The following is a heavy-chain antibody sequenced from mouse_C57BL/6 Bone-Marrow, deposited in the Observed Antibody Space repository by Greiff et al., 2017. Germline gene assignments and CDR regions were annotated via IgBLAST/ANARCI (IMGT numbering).Heavy chain of an antibody. CDR2: ISGGGGNT. J-gene: IGHJ4*01. Sequence: DVKLVESGGGLMKPGGSLKLSCAASGFSFSSYTMSWVRQTPEKRLEWVATISGGGGNTYYPDSVKGRFTISRDNAKNTLYLQMSSLRSEDTALYYCASHYYGSSNYYAMDYWGQGTSVTVSS. CDR1: GFSFSSYT. V-gene: IGHV5-9*01. CDR3: ASHYYGSSNYYAMDY. D-gene: IGHD1-1*01.